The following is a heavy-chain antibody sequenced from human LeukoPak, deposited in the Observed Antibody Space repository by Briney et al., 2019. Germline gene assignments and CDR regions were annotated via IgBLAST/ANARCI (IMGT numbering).Heavy chain of an antibody. J-gene: IGHJ6*03. V-gene: IGHV4-59*01. CDR1: GGSISSYY. CDR2: IYYTGST. CDR3: ARGRVLRYFAGYMDV. D-gene: IGHD3-9*01. Sequence: SETLSLTCTVSGGSISSYYWSWIRQPPGKGLEWIGYIYYTGSTSYNPSLKSRVTMSVDTSKNQFSLKLSSVTAADTAVYYCARGRVLRYFAGYMDVWGKGTTVTVSS.